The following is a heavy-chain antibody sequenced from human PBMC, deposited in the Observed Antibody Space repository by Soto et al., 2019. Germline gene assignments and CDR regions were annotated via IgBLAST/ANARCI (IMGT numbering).Heavy chain of an antibody. CDR3: AKDIRGGYTCNHFDY. V-gene: IGHV3-9*01. D-gene: IGHD1-20*01. CDR2: ISWNSGSI. J-gene: IGHJ4*02. CDR1: GFTFDDYA. Sequence: SLRLSCAASGFTFDDYAMHWVRQAPGKGLEWVSGISWNSGSIGYADSVKGRFTISRGNAKNSLYLQMHSLRPEDTALYYCAKDIRGGYTCNHFDYWGQGALVTVS.